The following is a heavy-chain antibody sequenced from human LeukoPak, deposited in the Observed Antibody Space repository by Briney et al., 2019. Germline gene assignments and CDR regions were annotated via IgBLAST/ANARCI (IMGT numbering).Heavy chain of an antibody. CDR3: VREQWYRLDY. J-gene: IGHJ4*02. D-gene: IGHD6-19*01. Sequence: PGGSLRLSCVASGFRFGSFYMSWVRQAPGKGLEWVAQINQGGSGTFYVDSVRGRFTISRDNAETSAFLQMDSLTAEDTAVYYCVREQWYRLDYWGQGTLVTVSS. V-gene: IGHV3-7*01. CDR1: GFRFGSFY. CDR2: INQGGSGT.